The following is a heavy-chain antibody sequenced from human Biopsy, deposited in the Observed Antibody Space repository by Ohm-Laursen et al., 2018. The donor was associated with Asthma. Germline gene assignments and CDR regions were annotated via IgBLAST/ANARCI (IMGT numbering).Heavy chain of an antibody. V-gene: IGHV1-58*01. J-gene: IGHJ4*02. CDR2: IVLGSGDT. CDR1: GFPLTAYT. CDR3: AAGRTSLNGESLI. Sequence: SVKVSCNVSGFPLTAYTFQWVRQARGLGLEWIGWIVLGSGDTNYAQKFQEGVTFTRDMSTSTASMELRGFRSEDTAVYFCAAGRTSLNGESLIWGQGTLVSVSS. D-gene: IGHD4-17*01.